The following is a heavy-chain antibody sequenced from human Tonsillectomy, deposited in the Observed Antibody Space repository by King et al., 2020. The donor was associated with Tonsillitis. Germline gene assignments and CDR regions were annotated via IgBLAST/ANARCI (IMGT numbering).Heavy chain of an antibody. CDR2: ISFDGSNK. Sequence: VQLVESGGGVVQPVRSLRLSCAASGFTFNSYGMHWVRQAPGKGLEWVAVISFDGSNKYYADSVKGRFTISRDNSKNTLYLQMNSLRAEDTAVYYCAKSSQYCSGGSCHSYAFDIWGQGTMVTVSS. J-gene: IGHJ3*02. V-gene: IGHV3-30*18. D-gene: IGHD2-15*01. CDR3: AKSSQYCSGGSCHSYAFDI. CDR1: GFTFNSYG.